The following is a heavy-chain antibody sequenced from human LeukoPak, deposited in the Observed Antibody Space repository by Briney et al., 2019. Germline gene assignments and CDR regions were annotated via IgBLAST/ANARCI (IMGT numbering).Heavy chain of an antibody. D-gene: IGHD1-26*01. CDR2: ISGSGGST. CDR3: AKDHIGRSGSYSVFDY. V-gene: IGHV3-23*01. Sequence: PGGSLRLSCSASGFTFSSYAMSWVRQAPGKGLEWVSAISGSGGSTYYADSAKGRFTISRDNSKNTLYLQMNSLRAEDTAVYYCAKDHIGRSGSYSVFDYWGQGTLVTVSS. CDR1: GFTFSSYA. J-gene: IGHJ4*02.